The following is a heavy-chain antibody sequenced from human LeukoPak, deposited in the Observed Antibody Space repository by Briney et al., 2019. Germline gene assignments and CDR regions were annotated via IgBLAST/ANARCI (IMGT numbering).Heavy chain of an antibody. D-gene: IGHD1-26*01. CDR3: VRDQSSGSYGVAAFDI. J-gene: IGHJ3*02. V-gene: IGHV1-46*01. Sequence: GASVKVSCKASGYTFTSYYMHWVRQAPGQGLEWMGIINPSGGSTSYAQKFQGRVTMTRDTSTSTVYMELSSLRSEDTAVYYCVRDQSSGSYGVAAFDIWGQGTMVTVSS. CDR2: INPSGGST. CDR1: GYTFTSYY.